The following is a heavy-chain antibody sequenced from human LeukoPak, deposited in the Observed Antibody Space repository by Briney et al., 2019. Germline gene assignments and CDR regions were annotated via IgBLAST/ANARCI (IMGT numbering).Heavy chain of an antibody. CDR1: GFTFSSYS. CDR3: ARDPRAMDIVVVPAAILKDY. Sequence: GGSLRLSCAASGFTFSSYSMNWVRQAPGKGLGWGSSISSSSSYIYYADSVKGRFTISRDNAKNSLYLQMNSLRAEYTAVYYCARDPRAMDIVVVPAAILKDYWGQGTLVTVSS. J-gene: IGHJ4*02. V-gene: IGHV3-21*01. D-gene: IGHD2-2*02. CDR2: ISSSSSYI.